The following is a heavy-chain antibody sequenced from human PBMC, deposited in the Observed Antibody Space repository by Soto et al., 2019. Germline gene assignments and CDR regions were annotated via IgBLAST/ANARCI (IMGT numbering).Heavy chain of an antibody. CDR1: GFSFRSYA. CDR3: ARDRFRTAASCYFT. D-gene: IGHD2-2*01. CDR2: ISGDAATT. V-gene: IGHV3-23*01. Sequence: EVLLLESGGGLVHPGGSLRLSCAGSGFSFRSYAIAWVRQAPGKGLEWVSAISGDAATTSYAESVKGRFAISRDNSKSTLYLQMSSLRVEDTAVYYRARDRFRTAASCYFTWGQGTLVTVSS. J-gene: IGHJ5*02.